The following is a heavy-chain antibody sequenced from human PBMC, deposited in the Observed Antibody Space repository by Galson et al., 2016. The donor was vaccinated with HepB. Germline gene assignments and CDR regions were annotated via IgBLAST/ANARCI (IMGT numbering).Heavy chain of an antibody. D-gene: IGHD5-24*01. CDR3: ARDHYNSFDF. CDR1: GYTFTNFG. J-gene: IGHJ4*02. V-gene: IGHV1-18*01. CDR2: ISPYTFNT. Sequence: SVKVSCKASGYTFTNFGISWVRQAPGQGLEWTGWISPYTFNTNYAQNFRARVAMTTDTSTTTVYMEVRSLKSEDTAVYYCARDHYNSFDFWGQGTLVTVSS.